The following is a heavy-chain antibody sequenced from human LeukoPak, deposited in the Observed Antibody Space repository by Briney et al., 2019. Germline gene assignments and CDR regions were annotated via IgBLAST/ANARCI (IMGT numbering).Heavy chain of an antibody. V-gene: IGHV4-4*07. J-gene: IGHJ6*03. Sequence: SETLSLTCTVSSGPIYSYYWSWIRQTAGKGLEWIGRLYPGVSTDYNPSLKSRVTMSVDTSKKQFALKLSAVTAADTAVYYCARMKFYDSTGYSPGHYMDVWGKGTTVTVSS. CDR1: SGPIYSYY. D-gene: IGHD3-22*01. CDR3: ARMKFYDSTGYSPGHYMDV. CDR2: LYPGVST.